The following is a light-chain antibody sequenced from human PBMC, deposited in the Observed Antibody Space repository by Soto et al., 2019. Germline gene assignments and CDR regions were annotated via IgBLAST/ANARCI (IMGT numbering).Light chain of an antibody. V-gene: IGKV4-1*01. J-gene: IGKJ2*01. Sequence: VMTQAPDSLAVSLGERATINCKSSQSVLYNSNNKNHLGWFQQKPGHPPKLLIYGASFRPSGVPDRFSGSGSGTDFTLTISSLQAEDVAVYYCQQYYSIPFTFGQGTKVDI. CDR1: QSVLYNSNNKNH. CDR2: GAS. CDR3: QQYYSIPFT.